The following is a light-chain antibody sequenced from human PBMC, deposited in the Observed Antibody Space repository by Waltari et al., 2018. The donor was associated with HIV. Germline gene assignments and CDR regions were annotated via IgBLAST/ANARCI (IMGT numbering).Light chain of an antibody. CDR1: GAEIGAYNY. Sequence: QSALTQPASVSGSPGQSITISCAGTGAEIGAYNYVAWYQKLPDSAPKHIIYDVTQRPSRISDPFLASESGDAASLTFFGLQAEDEGHYACSAYTTLNTVIFGGGTKLTVL. J-gene: IGLJ2*01. V-gene: IGLV2-14*03. CDR3: SAYTTLNTVI. CDR2: DVT.